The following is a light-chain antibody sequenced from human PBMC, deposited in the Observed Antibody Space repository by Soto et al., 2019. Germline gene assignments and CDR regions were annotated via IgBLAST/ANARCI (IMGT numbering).Light chain of an antibody. J-gene: IGKJ1*01. CDR1: QSVNNN. Sequence: MTQSPATLSVSPGERATLSCRASQSVNNNLAWYQQKLGQAPRVLIYGASIRATGIPDRFSGSGSGTDFTLTITRLEPEDFAVYYCQRFGTSPPWTFGQGTKVDIK. CDR2: GAS. CDR3: QRFGTSPPWT. V-gene: IGKV3-20*01.